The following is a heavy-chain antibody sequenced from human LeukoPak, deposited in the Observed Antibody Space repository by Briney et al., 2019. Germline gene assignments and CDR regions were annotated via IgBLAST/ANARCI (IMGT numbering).Heavy chain of an antibody. D-gene: IGHD3-22*01. Sequence: QPGGSLRLSCAASGFTFSSYGMHWVRQAPGKGLEWVAVIWYDGSNKYYADSVKGRFTISRDNSKNTLSLQMNSLRAEDTAVYYCAKDPNYYDSSGYYGWGQGTLVTVSS. V-gene: IGHV3-33*06. CDR1: GFTFSSYG. J-gene: IGHJ4*02. CDR2: IWYDGSNK. CDR3: AKDPNYYDSSGYYG.